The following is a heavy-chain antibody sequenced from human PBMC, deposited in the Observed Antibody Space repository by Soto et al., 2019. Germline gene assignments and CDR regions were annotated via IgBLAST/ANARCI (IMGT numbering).Heavy chain of an antibody. D-gene: IGHD5-18*01. V-gene: IGHV1-18*01. J-gene: IGHJ4*02. CDR3: ARENVLSYVDTAMVDYFDY. Sequence: ASVKVSCKASGYTFNTYSISWVRQAPGQGLEWMGWNSGYNGDTHYAQKFQGRVTMTTDTSTSTAYMELRSLRSDDTAMYYCARENVLSYVDTAMVDYFDYWGQGTLVTVSS. CDR2: NSGYNGDT. CDR1: GYTFNTYS.